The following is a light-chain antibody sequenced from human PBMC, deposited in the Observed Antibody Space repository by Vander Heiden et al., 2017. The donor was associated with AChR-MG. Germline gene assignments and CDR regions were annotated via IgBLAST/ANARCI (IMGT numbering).Light chain of an antibody. V-gene: IGLV2-14*03. CDR1: TSDY. CDR2: DYN. J-gene: IGLJ1*01. Sequence: QSALTQPASVSGSPGQSITSCCTGTTSDYVSWYQQHPGTAPKLVIYDYNKRPSGVSNRFSGSKSGNTASLTISGLQADDGVDYYCSSYTGASTLRLFGAGTKVNVL. CDR3: SSYTGASTLRL.